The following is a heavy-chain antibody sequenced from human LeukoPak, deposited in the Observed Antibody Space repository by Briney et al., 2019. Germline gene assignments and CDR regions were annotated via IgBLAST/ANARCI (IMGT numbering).Heavy chain of an antibody. CDR3: GRDPNGDYVGAFEF. Sequence: RPGGSVRLSCVGSGFMFSRFGLIWVRHAPGKGLEWVSCIHGNGETTYYGDSVKGRFTISRDNSKSTLYLQMNGLRVEDTAEYFCGRDPNGDYVGAFEFWGQGTKVAVSS. CDR1: GFMFSRFG. J-gene: IGHJ3*01. D-gene: IGHD3-16*01. V-gene: IGHV3-23*01. CDR2: IHGNGETT.